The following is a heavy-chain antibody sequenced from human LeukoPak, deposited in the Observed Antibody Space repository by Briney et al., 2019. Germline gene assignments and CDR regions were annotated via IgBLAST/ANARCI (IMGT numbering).Heavy chain of an antibody. CDR1: GYTFTGYY. CDR3: ASSRYCSGGSCYYFDY. V-gene: IGHV1-2*02. J-gene: IGHJ4*02. D-gene: IGHD2-15*01. Sequence: ASVKVSCKASGYTFTGYYMHWVRQAPGQGLEWMGWINPNSGGTNYAQKFQGRVTMTRDTSISTAYMELSRLRSDDTAVYYCASSRYCSGGSCYYFDYWGQGILVTVSS. CDR2: INPNSGGT.